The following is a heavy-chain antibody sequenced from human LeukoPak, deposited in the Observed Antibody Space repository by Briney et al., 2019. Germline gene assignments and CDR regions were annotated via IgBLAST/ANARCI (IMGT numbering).Heavy chain of an antibody. Sequence: GESLKISCKGSGYSFTSYWIGWVRQMPGKGLEWMGIIYPGDSDTRYSPSFQGQVTISADKSISTAYLQWSSLKASDTAMYYCARQPPSDYGDYWWFDPWGQGTLVTVSS. CDR2: IYPGDSDT. D-gene: IGHD4-17*01. V-gene: IGHV5-51*01. CDR1: GYSFTSYW. J-gene: IGHJ5*02. CDR3: ARQPPSDYGDYWWFDP.